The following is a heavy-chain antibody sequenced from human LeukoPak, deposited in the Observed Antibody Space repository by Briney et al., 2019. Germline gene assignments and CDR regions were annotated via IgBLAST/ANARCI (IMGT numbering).Heavy chain of an antibody. D-gene: IGHD5-12*01. J-gene: IGHJ4*02. V-gene: IGHV4-59*08. CDR3: ARGWLRFFDY. Sequence: TSETLSLTCTVSGGSISTYYWRWIRQPPGKGLEWIGYIHYSGTTNYNPSLKNRVTISLDPSKNQFSLKLSYVTAADTAVYYCARGWLRFFDYWGQGTLVTVSS. CDR1: GGSISTYY. CDR2: IHYSGTT.